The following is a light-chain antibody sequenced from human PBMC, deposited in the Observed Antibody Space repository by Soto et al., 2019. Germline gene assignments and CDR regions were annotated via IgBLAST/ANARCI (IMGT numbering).Light chain of an antibody. Sequence: PGERATLSCRASQSVISYLAWYQQNPGQAPRLRIYDASSRATGIPARFSGSGCETDFTLTISNLEPEEFAVYYCKQRSKWLFGAGTKVEIK. CDR1: QSVISY. J-gene: IGKJ4*01. CDR2: DAS. CDR3: KQRSKWL. V-gene: IGKV3-11*01.